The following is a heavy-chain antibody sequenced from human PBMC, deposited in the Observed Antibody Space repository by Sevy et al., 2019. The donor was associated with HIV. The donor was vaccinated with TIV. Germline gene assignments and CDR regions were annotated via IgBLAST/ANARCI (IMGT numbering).Heavy chain of an antibody. CDR2: IYYNADT. V-gene: IGHV4-39*01. Sequence: SETLSLTCTVSGGSISSSDYFWGWIRQPPGKGLAWIGTIYYNADTYHNPSLTSRVTISVDTSKNQFSLRMTSVTALDTAVYYCARHGAWRFYFDFWGRGALVTVSS. CDR3: ARHGAWRFYFDF. CDR1: GGSISSSDYF. D-gene: IGHD3-16*01. J-gene: IGHJ4*02.